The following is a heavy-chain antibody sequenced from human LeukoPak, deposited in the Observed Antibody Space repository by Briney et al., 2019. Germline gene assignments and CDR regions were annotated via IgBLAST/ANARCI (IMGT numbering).Heavy chain of an antibody. V-gene: IGHV3-48*01. CDR3: ARDRSVGSGSYLIDYYYYYYMDV. CDR1: GFTFSSYS. Sequence: PGGSLRLSCAASGFTFSSYSMNWVRQAPGKGLEWVSYISSSSSTIYYADSVKGRFTISRDNAKNSLYLQMNSLRAEDTAVYYCARDRSVGSGSYLIDYYYYYYMDVWGKGTTVTVSS. J-gene: IGHJ6*03. D-gene: IGHD1-26*01. CDR2: ISSSSSTI.